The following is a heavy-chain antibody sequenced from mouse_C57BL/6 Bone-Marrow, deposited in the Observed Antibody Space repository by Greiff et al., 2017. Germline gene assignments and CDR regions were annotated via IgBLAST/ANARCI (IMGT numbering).Heavy chain of an antibody. J-gene: IGHJ1*03. CDR2: IRLKSDNYAT. D-gene: IGHD1-1*01. CDR1: GFTFSNYW. V-gene: IGHV6-3*01. Sequence: EVKLVESGGGLVQPGGSMKLSCVASGFTFSNYWMNWVRQSPEKGLEWVAQIRLKSDNYATHYAESVKGRFTISRDDSKSSVYLQMNNLRAEDTGIYYCTGLIITTVGYWYFDVWGTGTTVTVSS. CDR3: TGLIITTVGYWYFDV.